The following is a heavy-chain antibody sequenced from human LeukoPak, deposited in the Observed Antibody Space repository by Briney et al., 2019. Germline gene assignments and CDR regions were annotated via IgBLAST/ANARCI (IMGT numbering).Heavy chain of an antibody. CDR2: INPNSGGT. J-gene: IGHJ3*02. CDR1: GYTFTGYY. CDR3: ARAGGYSYGLDAFDI. D-gene: IGHD5-18*01. Sequence: ASVKVSCKASGYTFTGYYMHWVRQAPGQGLEWMGWINPNSGGTNYAQKLQGRVTMTTDTSTSTAYMELRSLRSDDTAVYYCARAGGYSYGLDAFDIWGQGTMVTVSS. V-gene: IGHV1-2*02.